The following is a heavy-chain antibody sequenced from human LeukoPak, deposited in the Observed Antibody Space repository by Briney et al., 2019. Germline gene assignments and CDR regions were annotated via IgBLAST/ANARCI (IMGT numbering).Heavy chain of an antibody. CDR1: GGSFSGYY. J-gene: IGHJ6*03. Sequence: SETLSLTCAVYGGSFSGYYWSWIRQPPGKGLEWIGEINHSGSTYYNPSLKSRVTISVDTSKNQFSLKLSSVTAADTAVYYCARQNLVGLTGYYTVFRYYYYYMDVWGKGTTVTISS. CDR2: INHSGST. D-gene: IGHD3-9*01. CDR3: ARQNLVGLTGYYTVFRYYYYYMDV. V-gene: IGHV4-34*01.